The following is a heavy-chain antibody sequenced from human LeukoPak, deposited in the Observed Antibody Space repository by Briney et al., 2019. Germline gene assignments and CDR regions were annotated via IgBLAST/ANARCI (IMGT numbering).Heavy chain of an antibody. V-gene: IGHV3-30-3*01. CDR1: GFTFSTYA. Sequence: GGSLRLSCAASGFTFSTYAMHWVRQAPGKGLEWVAVISYDGSNKYYADSVKGRFTISRDNSKNTLYLQMNSLRAEDTAVYYCAKVGGYGSGSFDYWGQGTLVTVSS. D-gene: IGHD3-10*01. CDR3: AKVGGYGSGSFDY. J-gene: IGHJ4*02. CDR2: ISYDGSNK.